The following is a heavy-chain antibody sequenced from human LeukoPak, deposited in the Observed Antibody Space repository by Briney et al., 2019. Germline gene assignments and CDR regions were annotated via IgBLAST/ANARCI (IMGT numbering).Heavy chain of an antibody. CDR1: GRATINHY. D-gene: IGHD6-19*01. J-gene: IGHJ5*02. CDR3: ARDVRYASGWSTPES. Sequence: SSDTLSLTCTDAGRATINHYWSWILQPAPRGQEWIGRIYSSSTANHSPSLNTRVSTPINESNNHISPNLTSVTAAVTALYFCARDVRYASGWSTPESWGQGTLVTVSS. V-gene: IGHV4-4*07. CDR2: IYSSSTA.